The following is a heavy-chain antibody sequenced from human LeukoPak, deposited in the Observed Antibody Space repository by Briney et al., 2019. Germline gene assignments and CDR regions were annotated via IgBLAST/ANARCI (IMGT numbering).Heavy chain of an antibody. CDR1: GFTVSSNS. CDR2: IYSGGNT. CDR3: ARRAGDYSHPYDY. V-gene: IGHV3-53*01. D-gene: IGHD3-22*01. Sequence: PGGSLRLSCTVSGFTVSSNSMSWVRQAPGKGLEGVSFIYSGGNTHYSDSVKGRFTISRDNSKNTLYLQMNSLRAEDTAVYYCARRAGDYSHPYDYWGQGTLVTVSS. J-gene: IGHJ4*02.